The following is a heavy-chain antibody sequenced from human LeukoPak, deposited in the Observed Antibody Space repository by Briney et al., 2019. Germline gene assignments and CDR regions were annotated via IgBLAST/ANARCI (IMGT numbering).Heavy chain of an antibody. D-gene: IGHD1-26*01. CDR2: IKEDGTET. CDR3: AKYGPQDSGSSHFDY. J-gene: IGHJ4*02. V-gene: IGHV3-7*03. CDR1: GFTFSSYG. Sequence: GRSLRLSCAASGFTFSSYGMHWFRLAPGKGLEWVANIKEDGTETYYVDSVKGRFTISRDNAKNSLYLQMNSLRVEDTAVYYCAKYGPQDSGSSHFDYWGQGALVTVSS.